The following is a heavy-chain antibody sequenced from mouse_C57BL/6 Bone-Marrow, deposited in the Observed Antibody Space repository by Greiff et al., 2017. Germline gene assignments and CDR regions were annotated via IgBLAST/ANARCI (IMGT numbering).Heavy chain of an antibody. Sequence: VQLQQSGAELVKPGASVKLSCTASGFNIKDYYMHWVKQRTEQGLEWIGRIDPEDGETKYAPKFQGKANITADTSSNTAYLRLSSLTSEDTAVYYCASPITTVTFWYFDVWGTGTTVTVSS. D-gene: IGHD1-1*01. CDR1: GFNIKDYY. J-gene: IGHJ1*03. CDR3: ASPITTVTFWYFDV. V-gene: IGHV14-2*01. CDR2: IDPEDGET.